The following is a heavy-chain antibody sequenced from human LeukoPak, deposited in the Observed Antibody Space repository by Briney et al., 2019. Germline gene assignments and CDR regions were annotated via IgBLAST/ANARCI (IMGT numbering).Heavy chain of an antibody. CDR1: GFTFSSYS. D-gene: IGHD3-22*01. J-gene: IGHJ4*02. Sequence: GGSLRLSCAASGFTFSSYSMNWVRQAPGKGLEWVSSISSSSSYIYYADSVKGRFTISRDNAKNSLYLQMNSLRAEDTAVYYCAREQGGYPGYFEYWGQGTLVTVSS. CDR2: ISSSSSYI. V-gene: IGHV3-21*01. CDR3: AREQGGYPGYFEY.